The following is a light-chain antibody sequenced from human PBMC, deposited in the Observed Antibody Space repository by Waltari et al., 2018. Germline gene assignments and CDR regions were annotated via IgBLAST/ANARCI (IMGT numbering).Light chain of an antibody. CDR2: KDS. V-gene: IGLV3-25*03. CDR3: KSRDSSGVAV. J-gene: IGLJ3*02. Sequence: CYQQKQGLGPVLVLYKDSQRTSGMLGRFSGSSSGRTVTWTISGIQSGDEADYNCKSRDSSGVAVFGGGTKLTVL.